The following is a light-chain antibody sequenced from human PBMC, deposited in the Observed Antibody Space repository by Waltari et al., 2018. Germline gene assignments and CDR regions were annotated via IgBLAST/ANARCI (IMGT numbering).Light chain of an antibody. CDR2: DAS. V-gene: IGKV3-11*01. CDR3: QQRSNWPRT. J-gene: IGKJ1*01. Sequence: DIVLTQSPATLSLSPGERATLPCRASQSVSSYLAWYQQNPGQAPRLLIYDASNRATGIPARFSGSGSGTDFTLTISSLEPEDFAVYYCQQRSNWPRTFGQGTKVEIK. CDR1: QSVSSY.